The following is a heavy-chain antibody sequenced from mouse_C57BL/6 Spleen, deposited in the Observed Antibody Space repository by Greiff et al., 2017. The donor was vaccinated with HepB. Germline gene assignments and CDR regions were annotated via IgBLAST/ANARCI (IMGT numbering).Heavy chain of an antibody. Sequence: VQLQQPGAELVKPGASVKLSCKASGYTFTSYWMQWVKQRPGQGLEWIGEIDPSDSYTNYNQKFKGKATLTVDTSSSTAYMQLSSLTSEDSAVYYCGRELGPWYFDVWGTGTTVTVSA. CDR1: GYTFTSYW. V-gene: IGHV1-50*01. D-gene: IGHD4-1*01. CDR2: IDPSDSYT. J-gene: IGHJ1*03. CDR3: GRELGPWYFDV.